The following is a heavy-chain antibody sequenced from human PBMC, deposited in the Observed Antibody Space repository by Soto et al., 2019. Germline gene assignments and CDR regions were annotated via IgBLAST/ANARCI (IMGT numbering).Heavy chain of an antibody. CDR1: GFTFSSYE. Sequence: GSLRLSCAASGFTFSSYEMNWVRQAPGKGLEWVSYISSGGSTIYYADSVKGRLNISRDNAKNSLYMQMTSLRAEDTAVYYCARGAVDTAGDYYDYGMDVWGQGTTVTGS. D-gene: IGHD6-19*01. CDR3: ARGAVDTAGDYYDYGMDV. V-gene: IGHV3-48*03. J-gene: IGHJ6*02. CDR2: ISSGGSTI.